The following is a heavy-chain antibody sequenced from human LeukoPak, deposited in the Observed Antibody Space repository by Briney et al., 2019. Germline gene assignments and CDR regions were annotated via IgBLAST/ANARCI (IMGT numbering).Heavy chain of an antibody. CDR3: ARDRVSALQEIAAAGYYYFDY. CDR2: INPSGGST. CDR1: GYTFTSYY. Sequence: GASVKVSCKASGYTFTSYYMHWVRQAPGQGLEWMGIINPSGGSTSYAQKFQGRVTMTRDTSTSTVYMELSSLRSEDTAVYYCARDRVSALQEIAAAGYYYFDYWGQGTLVTVSS. D-gene: IGHD6-13*01. V-gene: IGHV1-46*01. J-gene: IGHJ4*02.